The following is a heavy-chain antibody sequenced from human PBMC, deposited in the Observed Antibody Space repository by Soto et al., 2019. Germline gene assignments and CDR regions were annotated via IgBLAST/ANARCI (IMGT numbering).Heavy chain of an antibody. J-gene: IGHJ6*02. CDR2: TYYRSKWYN. Sequence: SQTLSLTCAISGDSVSGNSAAWNLIRQSPSRGLEWLGRTYYRSKWYNDYAVSVRSRITINPDTSRNQFSLQLNSVTPEDTAVYYCARVRGRDRYYYYGMDGWGLGTKVTVSS. D-gene: IGHD2-21*02. CDR1: GDSVSGNSAA. V-gene: IGHV6-1*01. CDR3: ARVRGRDRYYYYGMDG.